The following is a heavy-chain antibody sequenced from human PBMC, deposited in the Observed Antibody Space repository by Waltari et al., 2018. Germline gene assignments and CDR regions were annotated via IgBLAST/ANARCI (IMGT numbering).Heavy chain of an antibody. CDR2: INLNSGAA. D-gene: IGHD1-1*01. CDR3: AKVSKTTTGPGT. V-gene: IGHV1-2*02. CDR1: GYTFTDYY. J-gene: IGHJ5*02. Sequence: QVHLVQSGAEVKKPGASVKVSCKASGYTFTDYYIPWVRQAPGQGLECMGWINLNSGAANYAQSFQGRVTLTRDTSINTVYMELSRLRSDDTAVYYCAKVSKTTTGPGTWGQGTLITVSS.